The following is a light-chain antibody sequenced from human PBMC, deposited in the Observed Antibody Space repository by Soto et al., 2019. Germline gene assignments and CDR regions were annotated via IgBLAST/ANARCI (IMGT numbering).Light chain of an antibody. CDR3: HADGTSLRGV. J-gene: IGLJ2*01. Sequence: QSVLTQPPSVSGAPGQRVTFSCTGSSSNIGEGYDVHWYQQDPGKAPKLLIYGNTNRPSGVPYRFSGSKSGTSASLAIPGPQAEDDDDYYCHADGTSLRGVFGGGTKLTVL. CDR2: GNT. V-gene: IGLV1-40*01. CDR1: SSNIGEGYD.